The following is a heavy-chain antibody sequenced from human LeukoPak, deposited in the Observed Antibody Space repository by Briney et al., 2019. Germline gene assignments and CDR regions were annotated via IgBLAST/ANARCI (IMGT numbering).Heavy chain of an antibody. Sequence: ASVKVSCKASGYTFTGYYMHWVRQAPGQGLEWMGWINPNSGGTNYAQKFQGRVTMTRDTSISTAYVELSRLRSDDTAVYYCALTYYDFWSGYRTDLDYWGQGTLVTVSS. CDR3: ALTYYDFWSGYRTDLDY. CDR2: INPNSGGT. V-gene: IGHV1-2*02. J-gene: IGHJ4*02. CDR1: GYTFTGYY. D-gene: IGHD3-3*01.